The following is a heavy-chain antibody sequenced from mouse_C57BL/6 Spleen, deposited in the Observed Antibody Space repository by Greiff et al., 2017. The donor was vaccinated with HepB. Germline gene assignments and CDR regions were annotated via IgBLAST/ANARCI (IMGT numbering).Heavy chain of an antibody. J-gene: IGHJ2*01. V-gene: IGHV1-50*01. CDR3: ARWTTVVATDD. CDR1: GYTFTSYW. Sequence: VQLQQSGAELVKPGASVKLSCKASGYTFTSYWMQWVKQRPGQGLEWIGEIDPSDSYTNYNQKFKGKATLTVDTSSSTAYMQLSSLTSEDSAVYYCARWTTVVATDDWGQGTTLTVSS. CDR2: IDPSDSYT. D-gene: IGHD1-1*01.